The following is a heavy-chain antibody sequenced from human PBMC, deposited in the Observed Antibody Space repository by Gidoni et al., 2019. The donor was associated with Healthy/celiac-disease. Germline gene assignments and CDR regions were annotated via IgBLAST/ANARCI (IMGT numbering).Heavy chain of an antibody. D-gene: IGHD6-13*01. J-gene: IGHJ4*02. CDR3: AANLAAAGPTRFDY. Sequence: QLQLQESGPGLVKPSETLSLTCTVSGGSISSSSYYWGWLRQPPGKGLEWIGSIYYSGSTYYNPSLKSRVTISVDTSKNQFSLKLSSVTAADTAVYYCAANLAAAGPTRFDYWGQGTLVTVSS. V-gene: IGHV4-39*01. CDR2: IYYSGST. CDR1: GGSISSSSYY.